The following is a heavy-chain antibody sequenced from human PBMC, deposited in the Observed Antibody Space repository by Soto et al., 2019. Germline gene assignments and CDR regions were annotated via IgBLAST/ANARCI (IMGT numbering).Heavy chain of an antibody. CDR2: INAGNGNT. CDR1: GYTFTSYA. D-gene: IGHD6-19*01. Sequence: QVQLVQSGAEVKKPGASVKVSCKASGYTFTSYAIHWVRQAPGQRLEWMGWINAGNGNTKYSQKFQDRVTITRDTSASTAYMELSSRSSEDTAVYYCARDLGGWPDYWGQGTRVTVSS. V-gene: IGHV1-3*01. J-gene: IGHJ4*02. CDR3: ARDLGGWPDY.